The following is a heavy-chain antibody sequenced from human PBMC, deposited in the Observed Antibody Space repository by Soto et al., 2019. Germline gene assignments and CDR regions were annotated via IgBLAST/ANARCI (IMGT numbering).Heavy chain of an antibody. CDR3: ARQKSGSDWFDP. CDR1: GCSISSSGCW. CDR2: IFYSGTT. D-gene: IGHD2-15*01. J-gene: IGHJ5*02. Sequence: ETMSLTCPVSGCSISSSGCWWARVRQPPGKGVEWIGCIFYSGTTYYHPSLKSRVTMSVDTSNNKFSLSLSSVTAADTAIYLCARQKSGSDWFDPWGQGTLVTVSS. V-gene: IGHV4-39*01.